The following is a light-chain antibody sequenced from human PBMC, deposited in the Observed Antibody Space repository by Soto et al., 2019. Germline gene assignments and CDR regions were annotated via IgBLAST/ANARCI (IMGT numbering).Light chain of an antibody. CDR1: SSNIGSNP. V-gene: IGLV1-44*01. Sequence: QSALPQPPSASGTPGQTVTITCSGSSSNIGSNPVNWYQQLPGAAPKLLIYSSNQRPSGVPDRISGAKSGTSASLAISGLQSAGEAVYYCAAWIDSLNAWVFGGGTKLTVL. CDR2: SSN. CDR3: AAWIDSLNAWV. J-gene: IGLJ3*02.